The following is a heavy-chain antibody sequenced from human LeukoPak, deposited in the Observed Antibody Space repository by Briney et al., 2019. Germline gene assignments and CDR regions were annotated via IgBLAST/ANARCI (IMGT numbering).Heavy chain of an antibody. CDR1: GFTFSSYS. CDR2: ITTSSTYI. V-gene: IGHV3-21*01. D-gene: IGHD6-19*01. J-gene: IGHJ4*02. CDR3: ARGKYSSGWFDY. Sequence: PGGSLRLSCAASGFTFSSYSMSWVRQAPGKGLEWVSSITTSSTYISYADSVKGRFTISRDNAKNSLYLQMNSLRAEETAVYYCARGKYSSGWFDYWGQGTLVTVSS.